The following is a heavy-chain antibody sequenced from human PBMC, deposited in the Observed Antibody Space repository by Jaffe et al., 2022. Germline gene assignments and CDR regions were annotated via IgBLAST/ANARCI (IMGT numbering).Heavy chain of an antibody. CDR3: ARHGGQTGYAPFDF. J-gene: IGHJ4*02. CDR2: VYHDGNT. D-gene: IGHD5-12*01. CDR1: GFSISSGHY. Sequence: QVQLEESGPGLVKPSETLSLTCAVSGFSISSGHYWAWVRQPPGKGLEYIGSVYHDGNTYYNPSLKSRITMSVDTSKNQFFLRLNAVTAADTAIYYCARHGGQTGYAPFDFWGQGNLVTVSS. V-gene: IGHV4-38-2*01.